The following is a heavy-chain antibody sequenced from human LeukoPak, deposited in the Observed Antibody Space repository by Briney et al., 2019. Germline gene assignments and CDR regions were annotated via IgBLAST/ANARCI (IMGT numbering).Heavy chain of an antibody. CDR2: IYYSGST. J-gene: IGHJ4*02. CDR1: GVAISSGDYY. CDR3: ASLGYSYGSRFDY. V-gene: IGHV4-39*01. Sequence: SETLSLTCTVSGVAISSGDYYWGWIRQPPGKGLEWIGSIYYSGSTYYNPSLKSRVTISVDTSKNQFSLKLSSVTAADTAVYYCASLGYSYGSRFDYWGQGTLVTVSS. D-gene: IGHD5-18*01.